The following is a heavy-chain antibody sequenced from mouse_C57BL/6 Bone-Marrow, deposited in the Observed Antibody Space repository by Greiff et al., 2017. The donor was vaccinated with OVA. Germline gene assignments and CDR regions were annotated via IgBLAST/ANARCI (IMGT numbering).Heavy chain of an antibody. Sequence: QVQLQQPGAELVKPGASVKLSCKASGYTFTSYWMQWVNQRPGQGLEWIGEIDPSDSYTNYNQKFKGKATLTVDTSSSPAYMQLSSLTSEDSAVYYCARSGWLRGGYYFDYWGQGTTLTVSS. V-gene: IGHV1-50*01. CDR2: IDPSDSYT. CDR3: ARSGWLRGGYYFDY. D-gene: IGHD2-2*01. J-gene: IGHJ2*01. CDR1: GYTFTSYW.